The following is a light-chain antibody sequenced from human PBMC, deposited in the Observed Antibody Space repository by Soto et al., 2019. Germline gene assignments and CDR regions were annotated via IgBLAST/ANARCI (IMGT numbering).Light chain of an antibody. J-gene: IGLJ2*01. Sequence: QSVLTQPPSVSGAPGQRVTISCTGSSSNIGAGYDVHWYQQLPGTAPKLLIYGNSNRPSGVPDRFSGSKSGTSASLAITGLQAGDEADYYGQSYDSSLSGSNVVFGGGTQLTVL. CDR2: GNS. V-gene: IGLV1-40*01. CDR1: SSNIGAGYD. CDR3: QSYDSSLSGSNVV.